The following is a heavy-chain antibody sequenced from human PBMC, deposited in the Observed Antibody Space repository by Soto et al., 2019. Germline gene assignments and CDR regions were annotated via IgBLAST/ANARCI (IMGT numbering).Heavy chain of an antibody. CDR2: ISGSGGST. D-gene: IGHD4-17*01. CDR1: GFTFSSYA. Sequence: EVQLLESGGGLVQPGGSLRLSCGASGFTFSSYAMNWVRQAPGKGLEWVSAISGSGGSTNYADSVKGRFTISRDNSKNTVYLQMNSLRGEDTAVYYCAKDKGYGDYVYYVMDVWGQGTTVTVSS. V-gene: IGHV3-23*01. J-gene: IGHJ6*02. CDR3: AKDKGYGDYVYYVMDV.